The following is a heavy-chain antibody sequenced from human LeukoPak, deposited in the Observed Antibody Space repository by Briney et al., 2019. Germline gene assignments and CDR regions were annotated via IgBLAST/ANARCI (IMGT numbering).Heavy chain of an antibody. D-gene: IGHD3-9*01. CDR3: AREKPLLRYFDWLSGRYYYMDV. V-gene: IGHV4-61*02. Sequence: SETLSLTCTVSGGSISSGSYYWSWIRQPAGKGLEWIGRIYTSGSTNYNPSLKSRVTILVDTSKNQFSLKLSSVTAADTAVYYCAREKPLLRYFDWLSGRYYYMDVWGKGTTVTISS. CDR2: IYTSGST. CDR1: GGSISSGSYY. J-gene: IGHJ6*03.